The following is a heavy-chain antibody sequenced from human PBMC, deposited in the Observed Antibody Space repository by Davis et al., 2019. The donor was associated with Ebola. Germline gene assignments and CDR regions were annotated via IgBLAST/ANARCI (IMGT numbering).Heavy chain of an antibody. J-gene: IGHJ4*02. CDR2: ISYDGSIK. Sequence: PGGSLRLSCAASGFIFSTYAMHWVRQAPGKGLEWVAVISYDGSIKEYADSVKGRFTISRDNSKNTIYLQMNSLRAEDTAVYYCAKGAYWGQGTLVTVSS. V-gene: IGHV3-30*18. D-gene: IGHD3-16*01. CDR3: AKGAY. CDR1: GFIFSTYA.